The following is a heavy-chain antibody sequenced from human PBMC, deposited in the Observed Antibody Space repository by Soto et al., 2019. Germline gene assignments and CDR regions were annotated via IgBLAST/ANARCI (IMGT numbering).Heavy chain of an antibody. V-gene: IGHV4-34*01. CDR3: ARGAGGLVTYYYYYYMDV. D-gene: IGHD5-18*01. CDR1: GLSFSGYY. J-gene: IGHJ6*03. Sequence: AETLSLTCAVYGLSFSGYYWSWIRQPPGKGLEWIGEINHSGSTNYNPSLKSRVTISVDTSKNHFSLKLSSVTAADTAVYYCARGAGGLVTYYYYYYMDVWGKGTKVTVSS. CDR2: INHSGST.